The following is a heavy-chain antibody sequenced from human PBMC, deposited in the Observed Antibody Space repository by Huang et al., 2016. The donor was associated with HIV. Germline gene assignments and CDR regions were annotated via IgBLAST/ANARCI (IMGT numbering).Heavy chain of an antibody. CDR3: SRGPSTPATEL. CDR1: GDSVDSSYSY. Sequence: QVQLQESGQGLVKPSDTLSLTCIVSGDSVDSSYSYWGWVRQPPGKGLEWMGSIYANGNPYYKKYLKSRITISVDTSKNHFSRNLKTVTAADTAVYYCSRGPSTPATELWGQGTMVTVSS. V-gene: IGHV4-39*02. CDR2: IYANGNP. J-gene: IGHJ3*01. D-gene: IGHD1-1*01.